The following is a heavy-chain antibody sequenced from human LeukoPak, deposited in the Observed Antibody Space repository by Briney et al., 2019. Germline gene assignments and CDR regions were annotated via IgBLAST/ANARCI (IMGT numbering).Heavy chain of an antibody. CDR1: GFTFSSYA. CDR2: ISGSGGST. Sequence: PGGSLRLSCAASGFTFSSYAMSWVRQAPGKGLEWVSAISGSGGSTYYADSVKGRFTISGDNSKNTLYLQMNSLRAEDTAVYYCAVAYCGGDCYSGGYFDYWGQGTLVTVSS. CDR3: AVAYCGGDCYSGGYFDY. J-gene: IGHJ4*02. V-gene: IGHV3-23*01. D-gene: IGHD2-21*01.